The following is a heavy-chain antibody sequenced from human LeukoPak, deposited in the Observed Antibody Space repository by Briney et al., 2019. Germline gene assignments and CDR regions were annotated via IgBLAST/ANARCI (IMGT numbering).Heavy chain of an antibody. CDR1: GFTFSSYS. D-gene: IGHD2-15*01. V-gene: IGHV3-21*01. Sequence: PGGSLRLSRAASGFTFSSYSMNWVRQAPGKGLEWVSSISSSSSYIYYADSVKGRFTISRDNAKNTLYLQMNSLRAEDTAVYYCARDLGYSSGSLSYVGYLDYWGQGTLVTVSS. J-gene: IGHJ4*02. CDR3: ARDLGYSSGSLSYVGYLDY. CDR2: ISSSSSYI.